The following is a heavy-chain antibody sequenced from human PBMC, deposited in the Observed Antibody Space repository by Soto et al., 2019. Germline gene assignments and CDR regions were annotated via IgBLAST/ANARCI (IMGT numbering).Heavy chain of an antibody. CDR1: GGSISSYY. V-gene: IGHV4-59*01. CDR2: IYYSGST. Sequence: SETLSLTCTVSGGSISSYYWSWIRQPPGKGLEWIGYIYYSGSTIYNPSLKSRVTISVDTSKNQFSLKLSSVTAADTAVYYCARASDFWSGYPTMSFDYWGQGTLVTVSS. CDR3: ARASDFWSGYPTMSFDY. D-gene: IGHD3-3*01. J-gene: IGHJ4*02.